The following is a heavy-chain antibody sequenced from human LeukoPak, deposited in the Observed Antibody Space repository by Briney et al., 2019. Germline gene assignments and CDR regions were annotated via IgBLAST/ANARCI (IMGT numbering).Heavy chain of an antibody. CDR1: GGSISSYY. CDR2: IYYSGST. J-gene: IGHJ5*02. Sequence: PSETLSLTCTVSGGSISSYYWSWIRQSPGKGLEWIGYIYYSGSTNYNPSLKSRVTIPVDTSKNQFSLKLSSVTAADTAVYYCARESYNWNDGWFDPWGQGTLVTVSS. D-gene: IGHD1-20*01. CDR3: ARESYNWNDGWFDP. V-gene: IGHV4-59*01.